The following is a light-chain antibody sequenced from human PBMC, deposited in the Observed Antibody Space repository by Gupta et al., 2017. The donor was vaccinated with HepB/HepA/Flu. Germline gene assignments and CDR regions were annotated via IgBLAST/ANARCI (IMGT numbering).Light chain of an antibody. CDR2: GAS. J-gene: IGKJ4*01. Sequence: IVLTQSPGTLSLSPGERATLSCRASQNINRRNLAWYQQKPGQAPRLLIYGASNRATGIPDRFSGSGSGTEFTLIISRVESEDFAVYYCQQYGGSPLTFGGGSKVEIK. CDR3: QQYGGSPLT. CDR1: QNINRRN. V-gene: IGKV3-20*01.